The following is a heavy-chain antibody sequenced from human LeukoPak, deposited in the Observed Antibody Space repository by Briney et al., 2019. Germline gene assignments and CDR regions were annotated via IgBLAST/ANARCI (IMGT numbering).Heavy chain of an antibody. CDR3: ARGSGGYSSTWD. CDR1: GFSVSSNY. Sequence: GGSLRLSCAASGFSVSSNYMNWVRQAPGKGLEWVSVIYSGGSTYYADSVKGRFTISRDNSKNTLYLQMNSLRAEDTAVYYCARGSGGYSSTWDWGQGTLVTVSS. CDR2: IYSGGST. D-gene: IGHD6-13*01. J-gene: IGHJ4*02. V-gene: IGHV3-53*01.